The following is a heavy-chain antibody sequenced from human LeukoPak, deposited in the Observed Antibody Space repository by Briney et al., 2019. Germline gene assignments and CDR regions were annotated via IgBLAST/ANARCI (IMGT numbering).Heavy chain of an antibody. Sequence: PGGSLRLSCAASGFTFSSYAMSWVRQAPGKGLGWVSGISGSGGSTYYADSVKGRFTISRDNSKNTLFLEMNSLRADDTAVYYCAKGPGYYPYYFDYWGQGTLVTVSS. J-gene: IGHJ4*02. CDR2: ISGSGGST. V-gene: IGHV3-23*01. D-gene: IGHD3-9*01. CDR3: AKGPGYYPYYFDY. CDR1: GFTFSSYA.